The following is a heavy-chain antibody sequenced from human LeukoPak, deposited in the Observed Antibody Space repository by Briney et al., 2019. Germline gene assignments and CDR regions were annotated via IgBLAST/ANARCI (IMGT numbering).Heavy chain of an antibody. D-gene: IGHD1-26*01. CDR1: GLTFSTSW. J-gene: IGHJ4*02. V-gene: IGHV3-74*01. CDR3: ARDRNTGSSYENLFEY. Sequence: GGSLRLSCAASGLTFSTSWMHWVRQAPGKGLVWVSRINSDGSITSYADSVKGRFTISRDNAKNTLYLQMNSLRAEDMSVYYCARDRNTGSSYENLFEYWGQGSLVTVSS. CDR2: INSDGSIT.